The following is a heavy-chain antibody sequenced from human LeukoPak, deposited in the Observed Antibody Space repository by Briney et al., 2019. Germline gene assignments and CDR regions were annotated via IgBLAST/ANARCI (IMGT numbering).Heavy chain of an antibody. CDR1: GYTFTGYY. V-gene: IGHV1-2*02. CDR3: ARYFYDSSGSSSDAFDI. D-gene: IGHD3-22*01. CDR2: INPNSGGA. Sequence: ASVKVSCKTSGYTFTGYYMHWVRQAPGQGLEWMGWINPNSGGANYAQRFQGRVTMTRDTSMSTAYMELSRLRSDDSAVYYCARYFYDSSGSSSDAFDIWGQGTMVTVSS. J-gene: IGHJ3*02.